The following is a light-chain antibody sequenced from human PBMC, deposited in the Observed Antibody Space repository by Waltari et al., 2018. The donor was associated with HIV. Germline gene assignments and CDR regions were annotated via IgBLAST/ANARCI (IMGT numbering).Light chain of an antibody. Sequence: QPVLTQPPSASASLGASVTLTCTLSSGYSVYEVEWYQQRPGKGPRFVMRVGTGGIVGSKGDGIPDRFLTIKNVQEDDESDFHCGADHGSGSNFVLVFGGGTKLTVL. CDR2: VGTGGIVG. V-gene: IGLV9-49*01. CDR3: GADHGSGSNFVLV. J-gene: IGLJ2*01. CDR1: SGYSVYE.